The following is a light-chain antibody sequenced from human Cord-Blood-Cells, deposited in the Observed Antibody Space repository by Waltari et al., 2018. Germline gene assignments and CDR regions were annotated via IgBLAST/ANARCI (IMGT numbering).Light chain of an antibody. CDR3: CSYAGSSTLV. V-gene: IGLV2-23*01. CDR1: SSDFGSYNL. CDR2: EGS. Sequence: QSALTQPASVSGPPGQSITIPCPGTSSDFGSYNLVSWYQQHPGKAPKLMIYEGSKRPSGVSNRFSGSKSGNTASLTISGLQAEDEADYYCCSYAGSSTLVFGGGTKLTVL. J-gene: IGLJ2*01.